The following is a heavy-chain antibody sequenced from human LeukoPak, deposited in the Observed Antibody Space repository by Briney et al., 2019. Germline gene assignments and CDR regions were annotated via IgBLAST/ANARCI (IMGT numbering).Heavy chain of an antibody. Sequence: GGSLRLSCATSGFTFSNYGMHWVRQAPGKGLEWVSAISGSGGSTYYADSVKGRFTISRDNSKNTLYLQMNSLRAEDTAVYYCAKSNDYGDYGGGDYWGQGTLVTVSS. CDR1: GFTFSNYG. J-gene: IGHJ4*02. D-gene: IGHD4-17*01. CDR2: ISGSGGST. V-gene: IGHV3-23*01. CDR3: AKSNDYGDYGGGDY.